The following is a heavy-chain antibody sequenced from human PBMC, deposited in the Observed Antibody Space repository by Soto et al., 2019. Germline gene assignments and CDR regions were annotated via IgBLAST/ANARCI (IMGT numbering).Heavy chain of an antibody. CDR1: GFTFSSYG. V-gene: IGHV3-33*01. J-gene: IGHJ5*02. Sequence: QVQLVESGGGVVQPGRSLRLSCAASGFTFSSYGMHWVRQAPGKGLEWVAVIWYDGSNKYYADSVKGRFTISRDNSKNTLYLQMNSLRAEDTAVYYCARENYILDIVLVPANNWFDPWGQGTLVTVSS. D-gene: IGHD2-2*03. CDR3: ARENYILDIVLVPANNWFDP. CDR2: IWYDGSNK.